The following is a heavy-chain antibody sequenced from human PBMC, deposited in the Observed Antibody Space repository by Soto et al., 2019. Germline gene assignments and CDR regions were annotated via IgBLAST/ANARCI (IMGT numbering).Heavy chain of an antibody. Sequence: QLQLQESGPGLVKPSETLSLTCTVSGGSISSSSYYWGWIRQPPGKGLEWIGSIYYSGSTYYNPSLSGRATLSVDTSKNQFSLKLSSVTAADTAVYYCARLPRITMVRGVWNWFDPWGQGTLVTVSS. CDR1: GGSISSSSYY. D-gene: IGHD3-10*01. CDR2: IYYSGST. V-gene: IGHV4-39*01. J-gene: IGHJ5*02. CDR3: ARLPRITMVRGVWNWFDP.